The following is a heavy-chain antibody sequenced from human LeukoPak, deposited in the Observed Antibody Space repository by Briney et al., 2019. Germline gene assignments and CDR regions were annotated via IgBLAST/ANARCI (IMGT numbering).Heavy chain of an antibody. D-gene: IGHD6-19*01. CDR1: GFTLSDYY. CDR3: AREGSQWLAKHYYCYYYMDV. CDR2: ISSSGSTI. Sequence: GGSLRLSCAASGFTLSDYYMSWIRQAPGKGLEWVSYISSSGSTIYYADSVKGRFTISRDNAKNSLYLQMNSLRAEDTAVYYCAREGSQWLAKHYYCYYYMDVWGKGTTVTVSS. J-gene: IGHJ6*03. V-gene: IGHV3-11*04.